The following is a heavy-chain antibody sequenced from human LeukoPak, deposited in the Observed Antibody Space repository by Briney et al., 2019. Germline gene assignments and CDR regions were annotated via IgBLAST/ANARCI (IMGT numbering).Heavy chain of an antibody. J-gene: IGHJ4*02. V-gene: IGHV3-23*01. CDR2: ISANGGDT. CDR1: VFTLSNFA. Sequence: GGSLRLSCAASVFTLSNFAMGWVRQAPGKGLQWVSLISANGGDTYYADSVKGRFTISTDNSKNTLYLQMNSLRAEDTAVYYCAEGRLQPIDYWGQGTLVTVSS. CDR3: AEGRLQPIDY. D-gene: IGHD4-11*01.